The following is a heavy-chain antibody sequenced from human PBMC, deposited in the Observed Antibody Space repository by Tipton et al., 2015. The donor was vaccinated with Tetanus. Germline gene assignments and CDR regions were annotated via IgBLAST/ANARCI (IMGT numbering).Heavy chain of an antibody. CDR2: VYHSGAT. CDR3: ARANNEFPKKGPFDS. D-gene: IGHD1-1*01. Sequence: TLSLTCTVSGSSISRSGHYWTWIRQPPGKEPEWVGYVYHSGATNYHPSLKSRLAISADTSKNQFSLNLRSVITADTAVYYCARANNEFPKKGPFDSWGQGRLVIVSS. CDR1: GSSISRSGHY. J-gene: IGHJ4*02. V-gene: IGHV4-61*08.